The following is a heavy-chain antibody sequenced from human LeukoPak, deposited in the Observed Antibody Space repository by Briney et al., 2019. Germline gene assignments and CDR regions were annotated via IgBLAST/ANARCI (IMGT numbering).Heavy chain of an antibody. V-gene: IGHV3-48*03. CDR3: AKLGITIVGVV. Sequence: PGGSLRLSCAASGFTFSSYEMHWVRQAPRKGLEWVSYICRIGSTLYYADSLKGRFTNFSDHAKNSLLLQINILTPQAPAVFYCAKLGITIVGVVWGKGTTVTISS. J-gene: IGHJ6*04. CDR1: GFTFSSYE. D-gene: IGHD3-3*01. CDR2: ICRIGSTL.